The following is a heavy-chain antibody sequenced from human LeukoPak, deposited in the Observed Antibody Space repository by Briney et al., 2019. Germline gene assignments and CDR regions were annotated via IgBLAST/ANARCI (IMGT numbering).Heavy chain of an antibody. J-gene: IGHJ6*03. D-gene: IGHD2/OR15-2a*01. CDR3: ARDVWVRIVTYFYSYMDV. CDR1: GGSFSDDY. V-gene: IGHV4-34*01. CDR2: INHSGST. Sequence: SETLSLTCAVYGGSFSDDYWTWIRQPPGKGLEWIGEINHSGSTNYNPSLKSRVTISVDTSKNQFSLSLSSVTAADTAVYYCARDVWVRIVTYFYSYMDVWGKGTAVTVSS.